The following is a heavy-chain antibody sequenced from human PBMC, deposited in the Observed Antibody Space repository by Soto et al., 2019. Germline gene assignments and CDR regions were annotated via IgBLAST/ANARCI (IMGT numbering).Heavy chain of an antibody. CDR3: ARGGLGAYWFDP. CDR1: GFTFMTYW. D-gene: IGHD3-16*01. J-gene: IGHJ5*02. Sequence: EVQLVESGGGLVQAGASLRLSCAASGFTFMTYWMHWVRQAPGKGLMWLSRIKGDESATNYADSVEGRFTISRDNAKNTVYLQVNSLRVEDTAVYYCARGGLGAYWFDPWGQGTLVTVSS. CDR2: IKGDESAT. V-gene: IGHV3-74*01.